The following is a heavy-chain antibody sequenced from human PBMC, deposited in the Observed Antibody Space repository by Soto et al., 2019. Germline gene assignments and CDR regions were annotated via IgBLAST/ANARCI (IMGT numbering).Heavy chain of an antibody. D-gene: IGHD3-10*01. CDR1: GFTFSSYW. J-gene: IGHJ4*02. CDR2: IKQDGSEK. Sequence: TGGSLRLSCAASGFTFSSYWMTWVRQAPGKGLEWVANIKQDGSEKYYVDSVKGRFTISRDNAKNSLFLQMNSLRAEDTAVYYCARLGSGVLYYYDYWGQGTRVTVSS. V-gene: IGHV3-7*01. CDR3: ARLGSGVLYYYDY.